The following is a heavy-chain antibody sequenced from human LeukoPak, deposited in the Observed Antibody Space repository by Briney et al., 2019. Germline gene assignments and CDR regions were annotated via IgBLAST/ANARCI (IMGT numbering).Heavy chain of an antibody. V-gene: IGHV4-34*01. CDR3: ARGRPAAAYYNWFDP. CDR1: GGSFSGYY. D-gene: IGHD2-2*01. CDR2: INHSGST. Sequence: SETLSLTCAVYGGSFSGYYWSWIRQPPGKGLEWIGEINHSGSTNYNPSLNGRVTISVDTSKNHLSLKLSSVTAADTAVYYCARGRPAAAYYNWFDPWGQGTLVTVSS. J-gene: IGHJ5*02.